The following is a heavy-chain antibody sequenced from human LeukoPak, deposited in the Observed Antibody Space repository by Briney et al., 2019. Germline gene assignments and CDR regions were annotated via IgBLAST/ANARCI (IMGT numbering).Heavy chain of an antibody. J-gene: IGHJ5*02. D-gene: IGHD3-10*01. Sequence: GGTLSLSCAASGFTFSSYAMSWIRQAPGKGLEWVLTISGSGGTTYYTDSVKGRLTISRDNSKNTLYLQMNSRRAEDTAVYFCANGVFYYGSGSYLGIWFDGWGQGTLVTASS. CDR1: GFTFSSYA. V-gene: IGHV3-23*01. CDR2: ISGSGGTT. CDR3: ANGVFYYGSGSYLGIWFDG.